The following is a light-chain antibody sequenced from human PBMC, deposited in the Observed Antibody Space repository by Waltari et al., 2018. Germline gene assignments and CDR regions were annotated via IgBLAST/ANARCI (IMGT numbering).Light chain of an antibody. CDR3: MQATDFPT. J-gene: IGKJ2*01. Sequence: EIVMTQTPLSSAVTLGQPASISCRSSQSLVNSDGNTYLTWLQQRPGQPPRLLIYKISHRSSGVPDRFSGSGAGTDFTLTTNRVEAEDVGVYYCMQATDFPTFGQGTKLEI. V-gene: IGKV2-24*01. CDR2: KIS. CDR1: QSLVNSDGNTY.